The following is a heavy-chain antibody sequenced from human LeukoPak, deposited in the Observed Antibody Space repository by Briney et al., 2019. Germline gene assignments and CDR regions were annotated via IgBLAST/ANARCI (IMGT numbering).Heavy chain of an antibody. J-gene: IGHJ6*02. CDR2: IYTSGST. CDR1: GGSISSGSYY. V-gene: IGHV4-61*02. D-gene: IGHD2-21*02. Sequence: SETLSLTCTVSGGSISSGSYYWSWIRQPAWKGLEWIGRIYTSGSTNYNPSLKSRVTISVDTSKNQFSLKLSSVTAADTAVYYCASGGDSNYYYYYGMDVWGQGTTVTVSS. CDR3: ASGGDSNYYYYYGMDV.